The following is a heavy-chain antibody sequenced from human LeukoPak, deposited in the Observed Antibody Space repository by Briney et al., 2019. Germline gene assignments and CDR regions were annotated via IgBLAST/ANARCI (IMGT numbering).Heavy chain of an antibody. Sequence: PGGSLRLSCAASGFTFSSYGMHWVRQAPGKGLEWVAFIRYDGSNKYYADSVKGRFTISRDNSKNTLYLQMNSLRVEDTAVYYCAKVLPYYDSSGYDGGFDYWGQGTLVTVSS. D-gene: IGHD3-22*01. V-gene: IGHV3-30*02. CDR2: IRYDGSNK. J-gene: IGHJ4*02. CDR3: AKVLPYYDSSGYDGGFDY. CDR1: GFTFSSYG.